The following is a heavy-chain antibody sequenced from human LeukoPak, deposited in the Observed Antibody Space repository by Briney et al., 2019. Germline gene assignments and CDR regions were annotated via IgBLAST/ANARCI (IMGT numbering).Heavy chain of an antibody. D-gene: IGHD6-19*01. Sequence: PSETLSLTCAVSGYSISSGYYWGWIRQPPGKGMEWIGSIYHSGSTYYNPSLKSRATISVDTSKNQFSLKLSSVTAADTAVYYCAREGSGWYPETSFDYWGQGTLVTVSS. CDR3: AREGSGWYPETSFDY. CDR1: GYSISSGYY. J-gene: IGHJ4*02. V-gene: IGHV4-38-2*02. CDR2: IYHSGST.